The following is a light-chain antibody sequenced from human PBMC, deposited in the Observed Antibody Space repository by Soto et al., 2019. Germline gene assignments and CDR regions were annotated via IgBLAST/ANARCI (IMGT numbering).Light chain of an antibody. J-gene: IGKJ4*01. Sequence: EIVMTQSPATLSVSPGERATLSCRASQSVSTNLAWYQHRPGQAPRLLIYGASTRATAIPARFSGYGSGTEFTLTISSLQSEDFAAYYCQKYNSAPLTFGGGTTVEIK. CDR3: QKYNSAPLT. CDR2: GAS. CDR1: QSVSTN. V-gene: IGKV3-15*01.